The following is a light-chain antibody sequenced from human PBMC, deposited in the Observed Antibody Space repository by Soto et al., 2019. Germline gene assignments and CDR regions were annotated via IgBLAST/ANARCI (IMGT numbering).Light chain of an antibody. V-gene: IGKV3-11*01. CDR2: DAS. CDR1: QSVSSY. J-gene: IGKJ5*01. CDR3: QQRSNWPLT. Sequence: EIVLTQSPGTLSLSPGERATLFCRASQSVSSYFAWYQQKPGQAPNLLIYDASNRATGIPARFSGSGSGTDFTLTISSLEPEDFAVYYCQQRSNWPLTFGQGTRLEI.